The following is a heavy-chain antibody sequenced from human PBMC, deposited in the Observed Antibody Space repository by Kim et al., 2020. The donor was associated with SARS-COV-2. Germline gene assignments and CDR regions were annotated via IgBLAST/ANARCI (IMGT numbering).Heavy chain of an antibody. J-gene: IGHJ6*02. CDR2: ISADTVNT. CDR1: GYTFTSYG. D-gene: IGHD6-6*01. V-gene: IGHV1-18*01. CDR3: ARLGEQLVRGGYYYYYGMDV. Sequence: ASVKVSCKVFGYTFTSYGISWVRQAPGQGLEWMGWISADTVNTNYAQKFQDRLTMTTDAPTSTAYMELRSLKSDDTAVYYCARLGEQLVRGGYYYYYGMDVWGQGTTVTVSS.